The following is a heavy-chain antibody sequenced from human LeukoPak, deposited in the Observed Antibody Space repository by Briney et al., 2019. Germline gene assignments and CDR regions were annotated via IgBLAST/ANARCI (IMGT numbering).Heavy chain of an antibody. D-gene: IGHD5-24*01. Sequence: ASVKVSCKASGYTFTSYYMNWVRQAPGQGLEWRGIINPSGGSTSYAQKFQGRVTMIRDMSTSTVYMELSSLRSEDTAVYYCARDREMATIISSSADAFDIWGEGTRVTVSS. V-gene: IGHV1-46*01. CDR3: ARDREMATIISSSADAFDI. J-gene: IGHJ3*02. CDR1: GYTFTSYY. CDR2: INPSGGST.